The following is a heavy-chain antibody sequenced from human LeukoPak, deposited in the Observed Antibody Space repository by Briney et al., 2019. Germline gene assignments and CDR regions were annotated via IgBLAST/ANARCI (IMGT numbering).Heavy chain of an antibody. Sequence: SQTLSLTCAISGDSVSSISVAWNWIRQSPSRGLEWLGRTYYRSKWYNEYAVSVKGRININPDPSKNQFSLQLNSVTPEDTAVYCCALARSEYHYGMDVWGQGATVTVSS. CDR1: GDSVSSISVA. CDR2: TYYRSKWYN. V-gene: IGHV6-1*01. J-gene: IGHJ6*02. CDR3: ALARSEYHYGMDV.